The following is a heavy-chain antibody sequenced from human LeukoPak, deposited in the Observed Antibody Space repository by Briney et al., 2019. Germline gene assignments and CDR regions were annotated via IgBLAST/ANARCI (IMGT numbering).Heavy chain of an antibody. D-gene: IGHD3-22*01. CDR3: ARRTGMTLAGWLRVVDL. CDR1: GYTFTSYD. CDR2: MNPNSGNT. J-gene: IGHJ5*02. V-gene: IGHV1-8*01. Sequence: ASVKVSCKASGYTFTSYDINWVRQATGQGLEWMGWMNPNSGNTGYAQKFQGRVTMIRNTSISTAYMELSSLRSEDTAVYYCARRTGMTLAGWLRVVDLWGQGTLVTVSS.